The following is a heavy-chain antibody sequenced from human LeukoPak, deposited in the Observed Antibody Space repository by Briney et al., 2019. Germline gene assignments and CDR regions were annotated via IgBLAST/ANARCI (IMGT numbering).Heavy chain of an antibody. CDR3: ARRPGLVTTYDY. Sequence: GESLKISCKGSGYSFTTYWIGWVRQMPGKDLEWMGVIYPGDSDTRYSPSFQGQVTISADKPISTVYLQWSSLKASDTAMYYCARRPGLVTTYDYWGQGTLVTVSS. CDR1: GYSFTTYW. CDR2: IYPGDSDT. J-gene: IGHJ4*02. V-gene: IGHV5-51*01. D-gene: IGHD4-17*01.